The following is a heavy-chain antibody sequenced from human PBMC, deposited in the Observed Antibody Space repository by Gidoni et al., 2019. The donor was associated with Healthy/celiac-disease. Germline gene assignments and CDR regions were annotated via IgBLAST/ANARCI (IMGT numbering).Heavy chain of an antibody. CDR1: GFTFSSYA. D-gene: IGHD3-10*01. CDR2: ISGSGGST. Sequence: EVQLLESGGGLVQPGGSLRLSCAASGFTFSSYAMSWVRQAPGKGLEWVSAISGSGGSTYYADSVKGRFTISRDNSKNTLYLQMNSLRAEDTAVYYCAKDTKITMVRGAHEGPGLLGDYWGQGTLVTVSS. V-gene: IGHV3-23*01. J-gene: IGHJ4*02. CDR3: AKDTKITMVRGAHEGPGLLGDY.